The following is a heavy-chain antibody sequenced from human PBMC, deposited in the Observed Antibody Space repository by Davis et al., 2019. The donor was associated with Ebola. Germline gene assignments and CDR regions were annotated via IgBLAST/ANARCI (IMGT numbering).Heavy chain of an antibody. D-gene: IGHD5-24*01. Sequence: ASVKVSCKASGYTFTDYGISWVRQAPGQGLEWMGWISAYNGNTNYAQNLQGRVTMTTDTSTSTAYMELRSLRSEDTAVYYCARSVRMAGDGYWGQGTLVTVSS. CDR3: ARSVRMAGDGY. V-gene: IGHV1-18*01. CDR2: ISAYNGNT. CDR1: GYTFTDYG. J-gene: IGHJ4*02.